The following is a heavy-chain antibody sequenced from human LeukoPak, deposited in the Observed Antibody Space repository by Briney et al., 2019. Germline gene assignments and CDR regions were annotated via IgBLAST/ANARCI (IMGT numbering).Heavy chain of an antibody. J-gene: IGHJ4*02. CDR1: GGSMGTSY. CDR3: ARDSRGGGPDFDY. D-gene: IGHD2-15*01. Sequence: PSDTLSLTCTVSGGSMGTSYWAWIRQPPGKGLEWVAYIHYSGATSYNPSLESRLTISLDMSNNQFSLKLTSVTAADTAVYYCARDSRGGGPDFDYWGQGVLVTVSS. V-gene: IGHV4-59*01. CDR2: IHYSGAT.